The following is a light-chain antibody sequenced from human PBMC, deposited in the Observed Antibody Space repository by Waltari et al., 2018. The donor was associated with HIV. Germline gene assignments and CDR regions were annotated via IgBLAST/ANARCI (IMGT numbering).Light chain of an antibody. V-gene: IGLV1-47*01. CDR1: SSNIGSTY. CDR3: AAWDDSLSGPV. J-gene: IGLJ3*02. CDR2: RSN. Sequence: QSVLPQPPSASGTPGQRVTISCSGSSSNIGSTYVYWYQQLPGTATKPRTYRSNQRPSGVPDRFSGSESGTSASLAISGLRSEDEADYYCAAWDDSLSGPVFGGGTKLTVL.